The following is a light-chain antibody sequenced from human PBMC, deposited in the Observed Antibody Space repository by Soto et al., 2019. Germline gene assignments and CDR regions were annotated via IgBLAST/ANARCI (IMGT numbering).Light chain of an antibody. CDR2: GAS. Sequence: EIVLTQSPGTLSLSPGERATLSCRTSQSVSSSYLAWYQQKPGQAPRLLIYGASSRATGIPDRFSGSGSGTDFTLTISRLEPEDFAVYYCQQYGRSWWTFGQVTKVEIK. CDR1: QSVSSSY. CDR3: QQYGRSWWT. V-gene: IGKV3-20*01. J-gene: IGKJ1*01.